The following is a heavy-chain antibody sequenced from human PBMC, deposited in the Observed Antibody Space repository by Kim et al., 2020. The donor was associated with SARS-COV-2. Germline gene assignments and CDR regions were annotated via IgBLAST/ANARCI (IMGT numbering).Heavy chain of an antibody. V-gene: IGHV4-59*01. Sequence: SETLSLTCTVSGGSISSYYWSWIRQPPGKGLEWIGYIYYSGSTNYNPSLKSRVTISVDTSKNQFSLKLSSVTAADTAVYYCARVSHDILTGYLMVRRAFDIWGQGTMVTVSS. CDR1: GGSISSYY. D-gene: IGHD3-9*01. CDR3: ARVSHDILTGYLMVRRAFDI. CDR2: IYYSGST. J-gene: IGHJ3*02.